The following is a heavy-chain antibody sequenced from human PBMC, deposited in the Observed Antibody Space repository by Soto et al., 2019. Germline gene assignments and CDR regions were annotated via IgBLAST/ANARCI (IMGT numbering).Heavy chain of an antibody. V-gene: IGHV4-59*01. D-gene: IGHD2-15*01. J-gene: IGHJ6*03. CDR2: IYYSGST. Sequence: SETLSLTCTVSGGSISSYYWSWIRQPPGKGLEWIGYIYYSGSTNYNPSLKSRVTISVDTSKNQFSLKLSSVTAADTAVYYCARVGVVAATLYYYYYMDVWGKGTTVTVSS. CDR3: ARVGVVAATLYYYYYMDV. CDR1: GGSISSYY.